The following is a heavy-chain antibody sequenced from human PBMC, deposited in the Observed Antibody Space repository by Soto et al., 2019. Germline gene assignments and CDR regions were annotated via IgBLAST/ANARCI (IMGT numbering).Heavy chain of an antibody. CDR2: IIPIIGTA. V-gene: IGHV1-69*01. J-gene: IGHJ4*02. CDR1: GGTFSSYA. Sequence: QVQLVQSGAEVKKPGSSVKVSCKASGGTFSSYAISWVRQAPGQGLEWMGGIIPIIGTANYAQKFQGRVTITADESTSTAYMELSSLRSEDTAVYYCARSGYSGYDLSEIDYWGQGTLVTVSS. CDR3: ARSGYSGYDLSEIDY. D-gene: IGHD5-12*01.